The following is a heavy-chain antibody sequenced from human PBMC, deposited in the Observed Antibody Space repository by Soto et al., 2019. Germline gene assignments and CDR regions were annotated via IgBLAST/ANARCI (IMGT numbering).Heavy chain of an antibody. CDR1: GGTFSSYA. CDR3: ARVRSGVAAAGTTIDY. CDR2: IIPIFGTA. J-gene: IGHJ4*02. Sequence: SVKVSCKASGGTFSSYAISWVRQAPGQGLEWMGGIIPIFGTANYAQKFQGRVTITADESTSTAYMELSSLRSEDTAVYYCARVRSGVAAAGTTIDYWGQGTLVTVSS. D-gene: IGHD6-13*01. V-gene: IGHV1-69*13.